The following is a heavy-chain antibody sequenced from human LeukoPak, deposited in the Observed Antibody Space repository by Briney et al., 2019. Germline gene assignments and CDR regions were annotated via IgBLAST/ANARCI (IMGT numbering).Heavy chain of an antibody. CDR1: GGSICSYY. CDR3: AKSSSWYYFDY. Sequence: SETLSLTCTVSGGSICSYYWSWIRQPPGKGLEWIGYIYYSGSTNYNPSLKSRVTISVDTSKNQFSLKLSSVTAADTTVYYCAKSSSWYYFDYWGQGTLVTVSS. CDR2: IYYSGST. V-gene: IGHV4-59*08. J-gene: IGHJ4*02. D-gene: IGHD6-13*01.